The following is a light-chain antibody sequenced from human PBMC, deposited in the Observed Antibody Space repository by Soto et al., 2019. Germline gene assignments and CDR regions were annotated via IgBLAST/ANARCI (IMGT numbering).Light chain of an antibody. Sequence: EIVMTQSPATLSVSPGERATLSCRASQSVSSNLAWYQQKPGQAPSLLIYGASTRATGIPARFSGSGSGTDFTLTISSLQSEDFAVYYCQQYNNWPRTCGQGTKVEIK. V-gene: IGKV3-15*01. CDR3: QQYNNWPRT. CDR1: QSVSSN. CDR2: GAS. J-gene: IGKJ1*01.